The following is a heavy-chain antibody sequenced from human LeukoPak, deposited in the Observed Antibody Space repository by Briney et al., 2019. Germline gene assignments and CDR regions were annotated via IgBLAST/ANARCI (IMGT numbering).Heavy chain of an antibody. D-gene: IGHD2-2*01. V-gene: IGHV3-7*01. CDR2: IKQDGSER. Sequence: GGSLRLSCAASGFTFSSYWMSWVRQAPGKGLEWVANIKQDGSERYYVDSVKGRFTISRDNAKNSLYLQMNSLRAEDTAVYYCARDGDIVVVPAANPIDYWGQGTLVTVS. J-gene: IGHJ4*02. CDR1: GFTFSSYW. CDR3: ARDGDIVVVPAANPIDY.